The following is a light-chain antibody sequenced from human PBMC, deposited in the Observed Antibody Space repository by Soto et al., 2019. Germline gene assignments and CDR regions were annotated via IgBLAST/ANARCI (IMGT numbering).Light chain of an antibody. V-gene: IGKV3-11*01. CDR2: DAS. J-gene: IGKJ3*01. CDR3: LQHSNWPPLT. Sequence: EIVLTQSPATLYLSPGERATLSCRASQSVTSYLAWYQQKPGQAPRLLIYDASKRATGIPARFSGSGSGTEFTLNISSLEPKDVAGYYFLQHSNWPPLTFGPGTKVEIK. CDR1: QSVTSY.